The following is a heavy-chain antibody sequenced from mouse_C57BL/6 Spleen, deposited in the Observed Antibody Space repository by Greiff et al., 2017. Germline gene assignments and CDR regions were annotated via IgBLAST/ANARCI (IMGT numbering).Heavy chain of an antibody. Sequence: QVQLQQSGAELVRPGASVTLSCKASGYTFTDYEMHWVKQTPVHGLEWIGAIDPETGGTAYNQKFKGKAILTADKSSSTSYMELRSLTSEDSAVYYCTRSDGNYFDYWGQGTTLTVSS. J-gene: IGHJ2*01. CDR2: IDPETGGT. CDR1: GYTFTDYE. V-gene: IGHV1-15*01. CDR3: TRSDGNYFDY.